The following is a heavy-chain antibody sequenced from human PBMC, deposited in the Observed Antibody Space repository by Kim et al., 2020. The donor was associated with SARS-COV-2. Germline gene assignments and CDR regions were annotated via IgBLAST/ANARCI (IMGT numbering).Heavy chain of an antibody. V-gene: IGHV3-23*01. J-gene: IGHJ3*02. CDR2: ISGSGGST. CDR1: GFTFSSYA. CDR3: ANFYGSGSGAFDI. Sequence: GGSLRLSCAASGFTFSSYAMSWVRQAPGKGLEWVSAISGSGGSTYYADSVKGRFTISRDNSKNTLYLQMNSLRAEDTAVYYCANFYGSGSGAFDIWGQGTMVTVSS. D-gene: IGHD3-10*01.